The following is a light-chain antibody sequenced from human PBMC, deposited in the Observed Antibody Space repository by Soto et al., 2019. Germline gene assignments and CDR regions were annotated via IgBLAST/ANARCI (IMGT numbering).Light chain of an antibody. V-gene: IGKV3-15*01. CDR3: QHYNNWPSWT. CDR1: QSVGSN. Sequence: EIVMTQSPATQSVSPGERATLSCRASQSVGSNLAWYQQKPGQAPRLLIYGASTRATGIPARFSGSGSGTEFTLTVSSLQSEDLAVYYCQHYNNWPSWTFGQGTKVEIK. J-gene: IGKJ1*01. CDR2: GAS.